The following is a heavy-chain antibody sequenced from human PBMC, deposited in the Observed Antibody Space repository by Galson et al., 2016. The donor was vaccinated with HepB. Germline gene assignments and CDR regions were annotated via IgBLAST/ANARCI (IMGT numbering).Heavy chain of an antibody. CDR3: ARDFERFFDY. J-gene: IGHJ4*01. CDR1: GTYISGYY. Sequence: ETLSLTCTVSGTYISGYYWSWIRQPAGKGLEWIGRIYSSGVTNYNPSLKRRVLMSIDTSKNQFSLKMRSVTAADTAVYYCARDFERFFDYWGLGTLVTVSS. CDR2: IYSSGVT. D-gene: IGHD3-3*01. V-gene: IGHV4-4*07.